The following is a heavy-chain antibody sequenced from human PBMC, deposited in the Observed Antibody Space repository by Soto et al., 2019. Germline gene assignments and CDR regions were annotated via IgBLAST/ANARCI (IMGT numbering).Heavy chain of an antibody. J-gene: IGHJ6*02. Sequence: QVPLVQSGAEVKKPGSSVKVSCKASGGTFSSYAISWVRQAPGQGLEWMGGIIPIFGTANYAQKFQGRVTITADESTSTAYMERSSLRSEDTAVYYCASLSIVNHDYSNYGMDVWGQGTTVTVSS. CDR2: IIPIFGTA. V-gene: IGHV1-69*01. CDR1: GGTFSSYA. CDR3: ASLSIVNHDYSNYGMDV. D-gene: IGHD4-4*01.